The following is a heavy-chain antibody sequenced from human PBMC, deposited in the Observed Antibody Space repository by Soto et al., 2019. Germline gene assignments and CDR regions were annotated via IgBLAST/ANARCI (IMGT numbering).Heavy chain of an antibody. J-gene: IGHJ6*02. CDR2: IYPGDSDT. V-gene: IGHV5-51*01. D-gene: IGHD3-10*01. Sequence: AGESLKISCKGSGYSFTIYWIGWVRQMPGKGLEWMGIIYPGDSDTRYSPSFQGQVTISADKSTSTAYLQWSSLRAGDTAVYYCAREGGSYPGGMDVWGQGTTVT. CDR3: AREGGSYPGGMDV. CDR1: GYSFTIYW.